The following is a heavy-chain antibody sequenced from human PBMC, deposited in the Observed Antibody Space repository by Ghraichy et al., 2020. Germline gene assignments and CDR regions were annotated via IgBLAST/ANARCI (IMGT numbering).Heavy chain of an antibody. V-gene: IGHV4-59*01. CDR3: ARRGTYRGFGELSD. D-gene: IGHD3-10*01. CDR2: IYYSGST. Sequence: SETLSLTCTVSGGSISSYYWSWIRQPPGKGLEWIGYIYYSGSTNYNPSLKSRVTISVDTSKNQFSLKLSSVTAADTAVYYCARRGTYRGFGELSDWGQGSLVNVSS. J-gene: IGHJ4*02. CDR1: GGSISSYY.